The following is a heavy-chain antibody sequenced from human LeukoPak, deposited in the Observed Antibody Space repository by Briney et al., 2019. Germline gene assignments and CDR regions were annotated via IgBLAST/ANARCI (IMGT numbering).Heavy chain of an antibody. V-gene: IGHV5-51*01. J-gene: IGHJ3*02. D-gene: IGHD6-13*01. Sequence: GESLKISCKGSGYSFTSYWIGWVRQMPGKGLECMGIIYPGDSDTRYSPSFQGQVTISADKSISTAYLQWSGLKASDTAMYYCASCYSSSCRGDAFDIWGQGTMVTVSS. CDR1: GYSFTSYW. CDR2: IYPGDSDT. CDR3: ASCYSSSCRGDAFDI.